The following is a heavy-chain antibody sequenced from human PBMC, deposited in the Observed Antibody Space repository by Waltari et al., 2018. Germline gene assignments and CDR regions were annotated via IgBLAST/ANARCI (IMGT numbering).Heavy chain of an antibody. Sequence: EVQLVESGGGLVQPGQSLRLSCAASGFLCSSYWMHWVRQAPGKGLVWVSRINSDGSTTTYADSVKGRFTISRDNAKNTLYLQMNSLRAEDTAVYYCARWISGWYVLRFDPWGQGTLVTVSS. CDR2: INSDGSTT. J-gene: IGHJ5*02. D-gene: IGHD6-19*01. V-gene: IGHV3-74*01. CDR3: ARWISGWYVLRFDP. CDR1: GFLCSSYW.